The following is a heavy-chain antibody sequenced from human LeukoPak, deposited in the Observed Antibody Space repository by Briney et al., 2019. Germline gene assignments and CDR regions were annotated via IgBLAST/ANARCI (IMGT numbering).Heavy chain of an antibody. Sequence: SQTLSLTCVISGDSVSSNSATWNWIRQSPSRGLEWLGRTYYRSTWYNDYAVSVRGRITVNPDTSKNQFSLHLNSVTPEDTAVYYCARRLTQYDCFDPWGQGILVTVSS. CDR3: ARRLTQYDCFDP. V-gene: IGHV6-1*01. J-gene: IGHJ5*02. CDR2: TYYRSTWYN. CDR1: GDSVSSNSAT. D-gene: IGHD2-2*01.